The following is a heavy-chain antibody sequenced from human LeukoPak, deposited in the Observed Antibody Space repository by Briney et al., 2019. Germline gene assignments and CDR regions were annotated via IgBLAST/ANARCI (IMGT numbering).Heavy chain of an antibody. V-gene: IGHV3-30*04. CDR2: ISYDGSNK. CDR1: GFTFSSYA. Sequence: PGGSLRLSCAASGFTFSSYAMHWVRQAPGKGLEWVAVISYDGSNKYYADSVKGRFTISRDNSKNTLYLQMNRLRAEDTAVYYCARDYEGGSSGSPDWYFDLWGRGTLVTVSS. J-gene: IGHJ2*01. D-gene: IGHD3-22*01. CDR3: ARDYEGGSSGSPDWYFDL.